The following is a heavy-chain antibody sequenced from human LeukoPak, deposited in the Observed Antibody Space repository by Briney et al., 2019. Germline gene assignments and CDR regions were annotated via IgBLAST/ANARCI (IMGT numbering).Heavy chain of an antibody. CDR1: GFTFSSYG. CDR3: AKGPLYSSGWYTDY. D-gene: IGHD6-19*01. J-gene: IGHJ4*02. V-gene: IGHV3-30*02. CDR2: IRYDGSNK. Sequence: PGGSLRLSCAASGFTFSSYGMHWVRQAPGKGLEWVAFIRYDGSNKYYADSVKGRFTISRDNSKNTLYLQMNSLRAEDTAVYYCAKGPLYSSGWYTDYWGQGTLVTVPS.